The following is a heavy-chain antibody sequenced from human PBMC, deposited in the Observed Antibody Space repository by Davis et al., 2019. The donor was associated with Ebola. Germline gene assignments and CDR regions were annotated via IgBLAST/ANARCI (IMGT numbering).Heavy chain of an antibody. J-gene: IGHJ5*02. CDR3: ARDTALWGWFDP. CDR2: IYSGGST. D-gene: IGHD3-16*01. Sequence: GESLKISCAASGFTVSSNYMSWVRQAPGKGLERVSVIYSGGSTYYADSVKGRFTISRDNSKNTLYLQMNSLRAEDTAVYYCARDTALWGWFDPWGQGSLVTVSS. CDR1: GFTVSSNY. V-gene: IGHV3-66*01.